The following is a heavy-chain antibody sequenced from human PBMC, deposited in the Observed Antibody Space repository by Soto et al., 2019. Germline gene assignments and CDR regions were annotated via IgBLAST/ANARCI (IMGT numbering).Heavy chain of an antibody. D-gene: IGHD3-10*01. Sequence: ASVKVSCKASGYTFTSYAMHWVRQAPGQRLEWMGWINAGNGNTKYSQKFQGRVTITRDTSASTAYMELSSLRSEDTAVYYCASRTVVRGVITLPYYYYGMDVWGQGTTVTVSS. V-gene: IGHV1-3*01. CDR2: INAGNGNT. CDR1: GYTFTSYA. CDR3: ASRTVVRGVITLPYYYYGMDV. J-gene: IGHJ6*02.